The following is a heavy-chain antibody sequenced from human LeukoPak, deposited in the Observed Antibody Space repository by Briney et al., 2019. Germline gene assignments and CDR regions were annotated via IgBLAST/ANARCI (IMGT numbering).Heavy chain of an antibody. D-gene: IGHD3-10*01. J-gene: IGHJ5*02. Sequence: SETLSLTCTVSGGSISSGGYYWSWIRQHPGKGLEWIGYIYYSGSTYYNPSLKSRVTISVDTSKNQFSLKLSSVTAADTAVYYCARQGTYYYGSGSYVLLNWFDPWGQGTLVTVSS. CDR1: GGSISSGGYY. CDR3: ARQGTYYYGSGSYVLLNWFDP. CDR2: IYYSGST. V-gene: IGHV4-39*01.